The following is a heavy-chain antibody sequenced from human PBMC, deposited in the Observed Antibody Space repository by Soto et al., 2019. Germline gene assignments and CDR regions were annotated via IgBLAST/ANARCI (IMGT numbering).Heavy chain of an antibody. Sequence: PGGSLRLSCTASGFTFSSHSMNWVRQAPGKGLEWVSYISSSSTTIYYADSVKGRFTISRDNVKNSLYLQMNSLRDEDTAVYYCARQTHPCSYDFGDYDPDGFDFWGQGTLVTVSS. CDR2: ISSSSTTI. CDR1: GFTFSSHS. D-gene: IGHD4-17*01. V-gene: IGHV3-48*02. J-gene: IGHJ4*02. CDR3: ARQTHPCSYDFGDYDPDGFDF.